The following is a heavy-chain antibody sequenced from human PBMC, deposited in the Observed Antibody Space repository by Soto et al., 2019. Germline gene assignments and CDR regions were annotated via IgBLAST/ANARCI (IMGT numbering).Heavy chain of an antibody. CDR1: GYTFTNYW. V-gene: IGHV5-51*01. J-gene: IGHJ6*02. CDR2: IYPGDSDT. CDR3: AASIFYYGMDV. Sequence: GESLKISCKGSGYTFTNYWIGWVRQMPGKGLEWMGIIYPGDSDTKYNPSFQGRVTISADKSITTTYLQWSSLKASDTAIYYCAASIFYYGMDVWGRGTTVTVSS.